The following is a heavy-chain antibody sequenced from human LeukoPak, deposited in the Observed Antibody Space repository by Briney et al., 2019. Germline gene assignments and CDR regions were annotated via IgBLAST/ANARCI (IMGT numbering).Heavy chain of an antibody. J-gene: IGHJ3*02. V-gene: IGHV3-7*01. CDR1: GFTFSSYW. CDR2: IKQDGSEK. D-gene: IGHD2-2*01. Sequence: GGSLRLSCAASGFTFSSYWMSWVRQAPGKGLEWVANIKQDGSEKYYVDSEKGRFTISRDNAKNSLYLQMNSLRAEDTAVYYCARDPGYCSSTSCYDDAFDIWGQGTMVTVSS. CDR3: ARDPGYCSSTSCYDDAFDI.